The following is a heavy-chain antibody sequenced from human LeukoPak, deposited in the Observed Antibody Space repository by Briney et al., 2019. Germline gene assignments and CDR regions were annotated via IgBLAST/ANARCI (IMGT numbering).Heavy chain of an antibody. J-gene: IGHJ4*02. V-gene: IGHV1-69*13. CDR3: ARTGVVVPAAMFN. D-gene: IGHD2-2*01. CDR1: GYTFTSYY. CDR2: IIPIFGTA. Sequence: ASVKVSCKASGYTFTSYYMHWVRQAPGQGLEWMGGIIPIFGTANYAQKFQGRVTITADESTSTAYMELSSLRSEDTAVYYCARTGVVVPAAMFNWGQGTLVTVSS.